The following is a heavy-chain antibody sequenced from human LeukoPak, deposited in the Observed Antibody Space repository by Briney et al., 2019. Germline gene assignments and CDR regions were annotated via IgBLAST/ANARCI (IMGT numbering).Heavy chain of an antibody. V-gene: IGHV4-39*01. Sequence: PSETLSLTCTVSGGSISNSSYYWGWIRQPPGKGLEWIGSIYYSGSTYYNPSLKSRVTISVDTSKNQFSLKLSSVTAADTAVYYCARHGTSGSYQEGYFDYWGQGTLVTVSS. CDR3: ARHGTSGSYQEGYFDY. CDR1: GGSISNSSYY. CDR2: IYYSGST. J-gene: IGHJ4*02. D-gene: IGHD1-26*01.